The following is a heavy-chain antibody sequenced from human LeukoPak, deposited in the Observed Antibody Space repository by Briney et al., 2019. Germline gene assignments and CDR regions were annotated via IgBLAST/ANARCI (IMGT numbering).Heavy chain of an antibody. D-gene: IGHD1-20*01. CDR2: IYHSGST. Sequence: PSQTLSLTCAVSGGSISSGGYSWSWIRQPPGKGLEWIGYIYHSGSTYYNPSLKSRVTISVDRSKNQFSLKLSSVTAGDTAVYYCASVYNWNYYYYMDVWGKGTTVTVSS. CDR3: ASVYNWNYYYYMDV. V-gene: IGHV4-30-2*02. CDR1: GGSISSGGYS. J-gene: IGHJ6*03.